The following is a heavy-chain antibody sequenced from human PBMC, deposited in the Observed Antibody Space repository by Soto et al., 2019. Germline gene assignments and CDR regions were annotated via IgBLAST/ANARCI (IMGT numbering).Heavy chain of an antibody. V-gene: IGHV3-30-3*01. J-gene: IGHJ4*02. CDR3: ARVRGDFFGDYFDY. CDR2: ISYDETNK. CDR1: GFTFSNYA. D-gene: IGHD3-10*01. Sequence: QVQLVESGGGVVQPGRSLRLSCAASGFTFSNYAMHWVRRAPGKGLEWVAVISYDETNKYYADSVKGRFTISRDNSKNTLYLQMNSLRAEDTAVYYCARVRGDFFGDYFDYWGQGTLVTVSS.